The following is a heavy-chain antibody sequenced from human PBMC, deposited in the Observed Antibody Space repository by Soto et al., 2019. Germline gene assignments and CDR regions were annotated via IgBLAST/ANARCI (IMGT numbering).Heavy chain of an antibody. V-gene: IGHV3-23*01. D-gene: IGHD3-10*01. CDR3: AKVGGGPTEGPLLLWFGELLPERYYYYGMDV. J-gene: IGHJ6*02. CDR2: ISGSGGST. CDR1: GFTFSSYA. Sequence: QPGGSLRLSCAASGFTFSSYAMSWVRQAPGKGLEWVSAISGSGGSTYYADSVKGRFTISRDNSKNTLYLQMNSLRAEDTAVYYCAKVGGGPTEGPLLLWFGELLPERYYYYGMDVWGQGTTVTVSS.